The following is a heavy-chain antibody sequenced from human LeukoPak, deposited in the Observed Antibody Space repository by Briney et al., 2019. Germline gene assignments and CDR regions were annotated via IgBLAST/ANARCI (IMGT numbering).Heavy chain of an antibody. CDR1: GFTFSNYG. V-gene: IGHV3-30*03. D-gene: IGHD2-15*01. Sequence: GGSLRLSCAVSGFTFSNYGLHWVRQAPGKWLEWVALLSSGGINTHYADSVKGRFIIYRDNSMNTLYLQMNSLRVEDTAVYYCARDHAGSGRAFDNWGQGTLVTVSS. J-gene: IGHJ4*02. CDR3: ARDHAGSGRAFDN. CDR2: LSSGGINT.